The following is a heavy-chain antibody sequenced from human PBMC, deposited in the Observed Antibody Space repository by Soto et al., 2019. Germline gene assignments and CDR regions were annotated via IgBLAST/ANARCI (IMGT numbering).Heavy chain of an antibody. D-gene: IGHD2-15*01. CDR1: GYTFTSYG. CDR3: ARDLDIVVVVAATRHYYYYGMDV. J-gene: IGHJ6*02. CDR2: ISAYNGNT. V-gene: IGHV1-18*01. Sequence: QVQLVQSGAEVKKPGASVKVSCKASGYTFTSYGISWVRQAPGQGLEWMGWISAYNGNTNYAPKLQGRVTMTTDTSTSTANMGLRGLRSEDTAVYYCARDLDIVVVVAATRHYYYYGMDVWGQGTTVTVSS.